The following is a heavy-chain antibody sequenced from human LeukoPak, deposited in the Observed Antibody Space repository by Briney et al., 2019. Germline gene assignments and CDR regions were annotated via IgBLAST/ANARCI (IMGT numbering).Heavy chain of an antibody. CDR2: ITGSGGNT. V-gene: IGHV3-23*01. D-gene: IGHD1-26*01. Sequence: GGSLRLSCAASGFIFSSYSMSWVRQAPGKGLEWVSVITGSGGNTYYADSVKGRFTISRDNSKNTLYFQINSLRAEDTAVYYCAKASGSYYRVPFDYWGQGTLVTVSS. CDR1: GFIFSSYS. J-gene: IGHJ4*02. CDR3: AKASGSYYRVPFDY.